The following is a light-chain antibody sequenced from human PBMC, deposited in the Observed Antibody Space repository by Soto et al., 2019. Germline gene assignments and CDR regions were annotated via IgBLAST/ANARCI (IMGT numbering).Light chain of an antibody. CDR2: DAS. CDR3: QQRSNWQLT. J-gene: IGKJ4*01. V-gene: IGKV3-11*01. CDR1: QSVSSY. Sequence: EIVLTQSPAPLSLSPGERATLSCRASQSVSSYLAWYQQKPGQAPRLLIYDASNRATGIPARFSGSGSGTDFTLTISSLEPEDFAVYYCQQRSNWQLTFGGGTKVDI.